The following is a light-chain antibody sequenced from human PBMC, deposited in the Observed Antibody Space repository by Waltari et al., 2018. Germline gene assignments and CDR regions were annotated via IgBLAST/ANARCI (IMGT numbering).Light chain of an antibody. V-gene: IGKV3-20*01. CDR2: GSS. CDR1: QSVDNWY. CDR3: HQSGGSGRA. J-gene: IGKJ4*01. Sequence: ENVLTQSPGTLSLSPGERATLSCRASQSVDNWYLAWYQLKPGQAPRLLISGSSSRATGVPARFSGSGSGTDFTLTISRLEPEDFAVYYCHQSGGSGRAFGGGTKVEIK.